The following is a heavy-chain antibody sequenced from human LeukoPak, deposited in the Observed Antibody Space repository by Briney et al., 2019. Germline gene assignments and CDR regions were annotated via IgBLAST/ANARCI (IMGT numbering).Heavy chain of an antibody. V-gene: IGHV5-51*01. CDR1: GYTFTTYW. D-gene: IGHD2-2*01. Sequence: GESLKISCKGSGYTFTTYWIAWVRQMPGKGLEWMGIIYPGDSDTRYSPSFQGQVTISADKSVSTAYLQWSSLKASDTAMYYCARGHCSSTSCSGDAFDIWGRGTMVTVSS. CDR3: ARGHCSSTSCSGDAFDI. J-gene: IGHJ3*02. CDR2: IYPGDSDT.